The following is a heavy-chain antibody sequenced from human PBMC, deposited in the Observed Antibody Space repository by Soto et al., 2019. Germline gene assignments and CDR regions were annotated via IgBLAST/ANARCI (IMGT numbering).Heavy chain of an antibody. J-gene: IGHJ4*02. CDR2: ISHIGSV. Sequence: QVLLQESGPGLVQPSGTLSLSCAVSGVSISSNYYWGWVRQSPGKGLEWLGDISHIGSVNYSPSLMSPVTISMDRSENQFSLNLNAVTAADTAVYYCVRSFGWYAIDYWGQGTLVIVSS. CDR1: GVSISSNYY. V-gene: IGHV4-4*02. CDR3: VRSFGWYAIDY. D-gene: IGHD6-19*01.